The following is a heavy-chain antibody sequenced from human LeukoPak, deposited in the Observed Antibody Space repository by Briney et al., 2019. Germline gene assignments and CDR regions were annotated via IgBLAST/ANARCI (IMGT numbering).Heavy chain of an antibody. CDR1: GYSISSGYY. D-gene: IGHD3-3*01. J-gene: IGHJ4*02. CDR3: VRVRGEFTLRRFLEWLPITRYFDY. Sequence: SETLSLTCTVSGYSISSGYYWGWIRQPPEKGLEWIGTIYHSGSTYYNPSLKSRVTISVDTSENQFSLKLSSVTAADTAVYYCVRVRGEFTLRRFLEWLPITRYFDYWGQGTLVTVSS. CDR2: IYHSGST. V-gene: IGHV4-38-2*02.